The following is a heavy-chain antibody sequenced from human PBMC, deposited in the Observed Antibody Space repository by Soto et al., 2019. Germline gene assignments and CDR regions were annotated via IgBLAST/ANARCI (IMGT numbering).Heavy chain of an antibody. Sequence: SETLSLTCTVSGGSISSYYWSWIRQPPGKGLEWIGYIYYSGSTYYNPSLKSRVTISVDTSKNQFSLKLSSVTAADTAVYYCARGLLNCSGGSCFPPNWFDPWGQGTLVTVSS. J-gene: IGHJ5*02. CDR2: IYYSGST. V-gene: IGHV4-59*12. D-gene: IGHD2-15*01. CDR1: GGSISSYY. CDR3: ARGLLNCSGGSCFPPNWFDP.